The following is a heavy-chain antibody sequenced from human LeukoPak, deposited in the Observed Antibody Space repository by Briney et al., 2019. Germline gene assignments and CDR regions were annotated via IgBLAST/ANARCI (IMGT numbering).Heavy chain of an antibody. D-gene: IGHD3-22*01. J-gene: IGHJ5*02. V-gene: IGHV3-30-3*01. CDR3: ARGKGYYDSSGYYSWFDP. CDR2: ISYDGSNK. CDR1: GFTFSSYA. Sequence: GGSLRLSCAASGFTFSSYAMHWVRQAPGKGLEWVAVISYDGSNKYYADSVKGRFTISRDNSKNTLYLQMNSLRAEDTAVYYCARGKGYYDSSGYYSWFDPWGQGTLVTVSS.